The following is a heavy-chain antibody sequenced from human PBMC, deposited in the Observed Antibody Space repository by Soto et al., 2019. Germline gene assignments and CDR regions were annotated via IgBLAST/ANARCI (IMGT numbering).Heavy chain of an antibody. V-gene: IGHV3-21*01. CDR2: ISGSSSYI. CDR1: GFTFSSNS. CDR3: ARDVGDYYYGMDV. J-gene: IGHJ6*02. D-gene: IGHD3-10*01. Sequence: PGXSLRLSCAAAGFTFSSNSINWVPQAPGKGLEWVSSISGSSSYIYYADSVKGRFTISRDNAKNSLYLQMNSLRAEDTAVYYCARDVGDYYYGMDVWGQGTTVTVSS.